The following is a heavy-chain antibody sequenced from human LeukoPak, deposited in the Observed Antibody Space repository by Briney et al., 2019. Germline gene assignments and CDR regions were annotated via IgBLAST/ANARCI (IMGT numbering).Heavy chain of an antibody. D-gene: IGHD6-6*01. V-gene: IGHV3-30-3*01. CDR3: ANPPRRDSSRGWFDP. J-gene: IGHJ5*02. Sequence: PGGSLRLSCATSGLTFSTYAMYWVRQAPGKGLEWVAVISFDGSNRNYADSVKGRFSISRDNSKNTLYLQMNSTRTDDTAVYYCANPPRRDSSRGWFDPWGQGTLVTVS. CDR1: GLTFSTYA. CDR2: ISFDGSNR.